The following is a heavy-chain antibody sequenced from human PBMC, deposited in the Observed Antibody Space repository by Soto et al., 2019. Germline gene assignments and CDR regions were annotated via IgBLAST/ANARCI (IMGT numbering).Heavy chain of an antibody. J-gene: IGHJ4*02. D-gene: IGHD3-10*01. Sequence: QVQLVQSGAEVKKPGASVKVSCKASGYTFTGYYMHWVRQAPGQGLEWMGWINPNSGGTNSAQKFQGRVTMARDTSISTAYMELSRQTSDHTAMYYCARAEGYYASGTFFYYFDNWGQGTLVTVSS. V-gene: IGHV1-2*02. CDR3: ARAEGYYASGTFFYYFDN. CDR1: GYTFTGYY. CDR2: INPNSGGT.